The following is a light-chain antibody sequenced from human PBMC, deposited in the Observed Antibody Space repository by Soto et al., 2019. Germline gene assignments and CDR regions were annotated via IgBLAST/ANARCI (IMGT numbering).Light chain of an antibody. V-gene: IGKV1-5*01. CDR2: AAS. Sequence: DIQMTQSPSTLSASVGDRVTITCRASQTINRWLAWYQQKPGKAPELLIYAASSLESGVPSRFSDSRSGTDFTLTISSLQPDDFATYYCQKYDSDPWTFGQGTKVEV. CDR1: QTINRW. J-gene: IGKJ1*01. CDR3: QKYDSDPWT.